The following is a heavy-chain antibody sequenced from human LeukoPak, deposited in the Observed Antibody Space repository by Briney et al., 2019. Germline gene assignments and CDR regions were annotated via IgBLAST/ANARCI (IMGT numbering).Heavy chain of an antibody. V-gene: IGHV3-23*01. CDR2: ITGSSTWT. J-gene: IGHJ2*01. Sequence: GGSLRLSCEASGFTFGTYGMTWVRQAPGEGLEWVSGITGSSTWTYYADSVRGRFTISRDNSKNTLHLQMNNLTADDTAIYYCARELVSLGTGYFDLWGRGTLVTVSS. D-gene: IGHD7-27*01. CDR1: GFTFGTYG. CDR3: ARELVSLGTGYFDL.